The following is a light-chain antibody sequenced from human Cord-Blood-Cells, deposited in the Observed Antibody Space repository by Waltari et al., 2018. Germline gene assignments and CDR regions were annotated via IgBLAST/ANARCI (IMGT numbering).Light chain of an antibody. V-gene: IGKV3-15*01. CDR3: QRYNNWWT. CDR2: GAS. CDR1: QSVSSN. Sequence: EIVMTQSPATLSVSPGERATLACRASQSVSSNLSWYQQKPGQAPRLLIYGASTRATGIPASCSGSGSGTEFTLTISSLQSEDFAVYYCQRYNNWWTFGQGTKVEIK. J-gene: IGKJ1*01.